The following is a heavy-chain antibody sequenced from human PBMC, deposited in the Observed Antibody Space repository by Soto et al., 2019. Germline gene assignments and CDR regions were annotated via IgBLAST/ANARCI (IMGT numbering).Heavy chain of an antibody. CDR3: ATLDYGDAFDI. V-gene: IGHV3-33*01. CDR1: GFTFGSYG. Sequence: GGSLRLSCAASGFTFGSYGMHWVRQAPGKGLEWVAVIWYDGSNKYYADSVKGRFTISRDNSKNTLYLQMNSLRAEDTAVYYCATLDYGDAFDIWGQGTMVTVSS. J-gene: IGHJ3*02. D-gene: IGHD4-17*01. CDR2: IWYDGSNK.